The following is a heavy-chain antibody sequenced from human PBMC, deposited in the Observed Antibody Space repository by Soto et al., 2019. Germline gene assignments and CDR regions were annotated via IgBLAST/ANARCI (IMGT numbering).Heavy chain of an antibody. V-gene: IGHV3-30*18. CDR2: ISYDGSNK. Sequence: SGGSLRLSCAASGFTFSSYGMHWVRQAPGKGLEWVAVISYDGSNKYYADSVKGRFTISRDNSKNTLYLQMNSLRAEDTAVYYCAKVAYSSGWYNFDYWGQGTLVTVSS. J-gene: IGHJ4*02. D-gene: IGHD6-19*01. CDR1: GFTFSSYG. CDR3: AKVAYSSGWYNFDY.